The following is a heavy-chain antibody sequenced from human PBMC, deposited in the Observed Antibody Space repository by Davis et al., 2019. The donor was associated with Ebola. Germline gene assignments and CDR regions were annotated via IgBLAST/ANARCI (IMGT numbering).Heavy chain of an antibody. D-gene: IGHD2-2*01. CDR2: INAKSGAT. CDR3: ARGPAANAPLDY. Sequence: ASVKVSCKAFGYTFIYYYINWVRQTPGQGLEWMGSINAKSGATTYAQRFQGRVTMTRDTSSGTAYMDLGSLKSDDTAVYYCARGPAANAPLDYWGQGTLVTVSS. V-gene: IGHV1-2*02. J-gene: IGHJ4*02. CDR1: GYTFIYYY.